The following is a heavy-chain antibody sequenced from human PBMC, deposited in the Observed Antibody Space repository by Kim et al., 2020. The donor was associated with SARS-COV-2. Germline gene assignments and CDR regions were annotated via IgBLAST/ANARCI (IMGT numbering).Heavy chain of an antibody. Sequence: GGSLRLSCAASGFSFSSYGMHWVRQAPGKGLEWVAVISYDGSNKYYADSVKGRFTISRDNSKNTLYLQMNSLRAEDTAVYYCARAWSRAYYFDYWGQGTLVSVSS. D-gene: IGHD3-3*01. V-gene: IGHV3-30*03. J-gene: IGHJ4*02. CDR1: GFSFSSYG. CDR2: ISYDGSNK. CDR3: ARAWSRAYYFDY.